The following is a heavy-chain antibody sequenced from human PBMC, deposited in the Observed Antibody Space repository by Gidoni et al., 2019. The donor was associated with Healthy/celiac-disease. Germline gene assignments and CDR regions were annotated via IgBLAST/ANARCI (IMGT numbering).Heavy chain of an antibody. CDR3: ARGRLRLGELSF. J-gene: IGHJ4*02. CDR2: INHSGST. CDR1: GGSFSGYY. Sequence: QAQLQQWGAGRLKPSETLSLTCAVHGGSFSGYYWSWIRQPPGKGLEWIGEINHSGSTTYNPSLKSRVTISVDTSKNQFSLKLSSVTAADTAVYYCARGRLRLGELSFWGQGTLVTVSS. V-gene: IGHV4-34*01. D-gene: IGHD3-16*02.